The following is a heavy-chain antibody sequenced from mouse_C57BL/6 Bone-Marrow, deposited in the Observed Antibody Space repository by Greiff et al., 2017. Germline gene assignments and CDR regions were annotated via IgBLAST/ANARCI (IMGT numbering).Heavy chain of an antibody. J-gene: IGHJ2*01. CDR2: IYPRSGNT. Sequence: QVQLKQSGAELARPGASVKLSCKASGYTFTSYGISWVKQRTGQGLEWIGEIYPRSGNTYYNEKFKGKATLTADKSSSTAYMELRSLTSEDSAVYFYASGTTVVAPYPRLDYWGQGTTLTVSS. CDR1: GYTFTSYG. CDR3: ASGTTVVAPYPRLDY. D-gene: IGHD1-1*01. V-gene: IGHV1-81*01.